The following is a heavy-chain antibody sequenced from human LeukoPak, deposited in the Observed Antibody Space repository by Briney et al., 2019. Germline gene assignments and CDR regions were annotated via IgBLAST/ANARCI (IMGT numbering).Heavy chain of an antibody. V-gene: IGHV3-53*01. CDR3: AKGDYDILTGYYSD. Sequence: GGSLRLSCAASGFTVSSNYMSWVRQAPGKGLEWVSVIYSGGSTYYADSVKGRFTISRDNSKNTLYLQMNSLRAEDTAVYYCAKGDYDILTGYYSDWGQGTLVTVSS. CDR2: IYSGGST. CDR1: GFTVSSNY. D-gene: IGHD3-9*01. J-gene: IGHJ4*02.